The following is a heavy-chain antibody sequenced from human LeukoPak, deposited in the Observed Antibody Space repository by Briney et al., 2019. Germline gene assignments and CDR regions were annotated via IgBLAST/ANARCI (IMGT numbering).Heavy chain of an antibody. CDR2: INGDGDTT. J-gene: IGHJ4*02. CDR3: ANRPPVGSGQGLDY. CDR1: GFTFDDYA. Sequence: PGGSLRLXCVASGFTFDDYAMHWVRQTPGKGLEWVSLINGDGDTTYYADSVKGRFTISRDNSKNSLYLQMNSLRTEDTALYYCANRPPVGSGQGLDYWGQGTLVTVSS. D-gene: IGHD1-26*01. V-gene: IGHV3-43*02.